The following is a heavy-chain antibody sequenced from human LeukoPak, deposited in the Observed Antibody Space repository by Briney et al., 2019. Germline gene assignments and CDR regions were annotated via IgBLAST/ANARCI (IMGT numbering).Heavy chain of an antibody. Sequence: GGSLRLSCAASGFPFSSYSMNWVRQAPGKGLEWVSYISSRSTTIYYADSVKGRFTISRDNAKNSLYLQMDSLRADDTAVYYCARSVGGSYLYWGQGTLVTVSS. D-gene: IGHD1-26*01. CDR2: ISSRSTTI. V-gene: IGHV3-48*04. J-gene: IGHJ4*02. CDR3: ARSVGGSYLY. CDR1: GFPFSSYS.